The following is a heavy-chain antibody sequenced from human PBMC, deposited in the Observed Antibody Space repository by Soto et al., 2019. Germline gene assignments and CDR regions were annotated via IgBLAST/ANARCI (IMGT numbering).Heavy chain of an antibody. Sequence: QVQLVQSGAEVKKPGASVKVSCKASGYTFTNYGISWVQQAPGQGLEWMGWINPYNGNKNYAQELQGRVTMTTATSTSTAYMELRSLRSDDTAVYYCASRLAAAELVWGQGTLVTVSS. CDR2: INPYNGNK. J-gene: IGHJ4*02. CDR3: ASRLAAAELV. CDR1: GYTFTNYG. V-gene: IGHV1-18*01. D-gene: IGHD6-13*01.